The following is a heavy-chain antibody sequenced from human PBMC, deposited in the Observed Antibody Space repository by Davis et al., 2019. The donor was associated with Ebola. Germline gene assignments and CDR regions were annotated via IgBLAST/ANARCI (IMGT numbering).Heavy chain of an antibody. D-gene: IGHD5-24*01. CDR1: GFTFSSYG. CDR2: ISGSGGST. J-gene: IGHJ4*02. V-gene: IGHV3-23*01. CDR3: VRDLGDGYNFDY. Sequence: GESLKISCAASGFTFSSYGMHWVRQAPGKGLEWVSAISGSGGSTYYADSVKGRFTISRDNSKKTLYLQMNSLRAEDTAVYYCVRDLGDGYNFDYWGQGTLVTVSS.